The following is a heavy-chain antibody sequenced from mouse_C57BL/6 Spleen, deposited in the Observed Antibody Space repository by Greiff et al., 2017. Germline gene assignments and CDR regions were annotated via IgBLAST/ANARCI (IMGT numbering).Heavy chain of an antibody. CDR1: GYTFTSYW. D-gene: IGHD1-1*01. Sequence: QVQLQQPGAELVKPGASVKMSCKASGYTFTSYWITWVKQRPGQGLEWIGDIYPGSGSTNYNEKFKSKATLSVDTSSSTAYMQLSSLTSEDSAVYYCARMLITTVVDAMDDWGQGTSVTVSS. J-gene: IGHJ4*01. CDR3: ARMLITTVVDAMDD. CDR2: IYPGSGST. V-gene: IGHV1-55*01.